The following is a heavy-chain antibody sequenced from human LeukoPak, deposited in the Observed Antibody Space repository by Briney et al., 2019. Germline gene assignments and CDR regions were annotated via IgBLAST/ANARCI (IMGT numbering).Heavy chain of an antibody. Sequence: ASVKVSCKASGYTFNNYGISWVRQAPGQGLEWMGWISAYNGNTNYAQKLQGRVTMTTDTSTSTAYMELRSLRSEDTAIYYCARIRDGYNDAYDIWGQGTVVTVPS. CDR1: GYTFNNYG. CDR3: ARIRDGYNDAYDI. CDR2: ISAYNGNT. J-gene: IGHJ3*02. D-gene: IGHD5-24*01. V-gene: IGHV1-18*01.